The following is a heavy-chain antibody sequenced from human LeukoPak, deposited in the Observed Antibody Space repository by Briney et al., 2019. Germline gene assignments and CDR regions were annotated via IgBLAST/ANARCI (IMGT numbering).Heavy chain of an antibody. D-gene: IGHD2-2*01. J-gene: IGHJ6*03. V-gene: IGHV4-30-2*01. CDR2: IYHSGST. CDR1: GGSISSGGYY. CDR3: ARGKTRNQLLSYYYYYMDV. Sequence: PSQTLSLTCTVSGGSISSGGYYWSWIRQPPGKGLEWIGYIYHSGSTYYNPSLKSRVTISVDRSKNQFSLKLSSVTAADTAVYYCARGKTRNQLLSYYYYYMDVWGKGTTVTVSS.